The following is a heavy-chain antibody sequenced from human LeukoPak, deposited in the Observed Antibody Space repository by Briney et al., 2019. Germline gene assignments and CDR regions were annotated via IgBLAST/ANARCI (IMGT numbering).Heavy chain of an antibody. J-gene: IGHJ4*02. CDR3: ARHDLRYFDWLLPDFDY. CDR1: GGSISSYY. Sequence: SETLSLTCTVSGGSISSYYWSWIRQPAGKGLEWIGRIYTSGSTNYNPSLKSRVTISVDTSKNQFSLKLSSVTAADTAVYYCARHDLRYFDWLLPDFDYWGQGTLVTVSS. CDR2: IYTSGST. V-gene: IGHV4-4*07. D-gene: IGHD3-9*01.